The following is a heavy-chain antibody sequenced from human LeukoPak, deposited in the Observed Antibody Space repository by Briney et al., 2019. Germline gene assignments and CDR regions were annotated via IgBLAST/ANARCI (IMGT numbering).Heavy chain of an antibody. J-gene: IGHJ4*02. V-gene: IGHV1-3*01. CDR1: GYTFTSYA. D-gene: IGHD4-17*01. CDR2: INAGNGNT. Sequence: ASVKVSCTASGYTFTSYAMHWVRQAPGQRLEWMGWINAGNGNTKYSQKFQGRVTITRDTSASTAYMELSSLRSEDTAVYYCARGVTVIYFDYWGQRTLVTVSS. CDR3: ARGVTVIYFDY.